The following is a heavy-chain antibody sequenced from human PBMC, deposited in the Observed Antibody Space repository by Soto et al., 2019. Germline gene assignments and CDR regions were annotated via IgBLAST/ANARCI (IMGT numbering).Heavy chain of an antibody. CDR2: ISPYNGNT. V-gene: IGHV1-18*01. CDR3: ATLTYTSGLDY. Sequence: ASVKVSCKASGYTFTSSGIGWVRQAPGQGLEWMGWISPYNGNTNYAQKLQGRVTMTIDTSTSTAYMEVRSLRSDDTAVYYCATLTYTSGLDYWGQGTLVTVSS. CDR1: GYTFTSSG. D-gene: IGHD6-19*01. J-gene: IGHJ4*02.